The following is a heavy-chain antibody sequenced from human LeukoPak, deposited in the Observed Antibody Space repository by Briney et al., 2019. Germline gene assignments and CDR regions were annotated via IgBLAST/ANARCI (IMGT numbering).Heavy chain of an antibody. D-gene: IGHD4-17*01. Sequence: ASVKVSCKASGYTFTSYDINWVRQATGQGLEWMGWMNPNSGNTGYAQKFQGRVTITRNTSISTAYMELSSLRSEDTAVYYCARGGDYGDYDGYYYYYMGVWGKGTTVTVSS. CDR1: GYTFTSYD. V-gene: IGHV1-8*03. J-gene: IGHJ6*03. CDR3: ARGGDYGDYDGYYYYYMGV. CDR2: MNPNSGNT.